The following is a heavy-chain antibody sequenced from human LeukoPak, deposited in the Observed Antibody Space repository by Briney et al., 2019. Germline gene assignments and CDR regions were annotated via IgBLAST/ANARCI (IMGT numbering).Heavy chain of an antibody. V-gene: IGHV4-59*08. Sequence: SETLSLTCVVSGGSISGYHWSWIRQAPGKGLEWIGYIYYTGITNYNPSLKSRVTISLDTSKSQSSLRLSSVTAADTAVYYCARLVAVTGTVDYFDPWGQGTVITVSS. D-gene: IGHD2-21*02. CDR2: IYYTGIT. J-gene: IGHJ5*02. CDR3: ARLVAVTGTVDYFDP. CDR1: GGSISGYH.